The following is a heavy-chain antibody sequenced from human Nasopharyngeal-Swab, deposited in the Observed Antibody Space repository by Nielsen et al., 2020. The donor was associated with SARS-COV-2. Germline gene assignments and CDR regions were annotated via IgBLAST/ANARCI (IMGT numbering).Heavy chain of an antibody. CDR2: ISSSSSYI. CDR1: GFTFSSYS. D-gene: IGHD4-11*01. V-gene: IGHV3-21*01. J-gene: IGHJ4*02. CDR3: ARGIDYLLNY. Sequence: GESLKISCAASGFTFSSYSMNWVRQAPGKGLEWVSSISSSSSYISYADSLKGRFTISRDNAKNSLYLQMNSLRAEDTAVYYCARGIDYLLNYWGQGTLVTVSS.